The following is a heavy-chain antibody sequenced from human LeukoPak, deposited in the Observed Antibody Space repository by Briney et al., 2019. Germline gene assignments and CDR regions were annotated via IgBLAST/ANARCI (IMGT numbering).Heavy chain of an antibody. CDR1: GGSIRSYY. D-gene: IGHD6-19*01. Sequence: KPSETLSLTCTVSGGSIRSYYWSWIRQPPGKGLEWIGCFFFGGSIDYNPSLQSRVTISVDTSKNQLSLRVSSVTASDTAVYYCARRRYISGQIDYWGQGTLVTVSS. CDR3: ARRRYISGQIDY. V-gene: IGHV4-59*08. CDR2: FFFGGSI. J-gene: IGHJ4*02.